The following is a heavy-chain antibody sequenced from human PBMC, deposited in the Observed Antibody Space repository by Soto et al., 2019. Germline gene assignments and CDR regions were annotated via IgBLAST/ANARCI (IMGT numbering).Heavy chain of an antibody. J-gene: IGHJ6*02. D-gene: IGHD1-1*01. V-gene: IGHV1-8*01. CDR1: GYTFTSYD. CDR2: MSPNSGAT. CDR3: ARGVDAGVEV. Sequence: QVQLVQSGAEVTKPGASVKVSCKASGYTFTSYDINWVRQATGKGLEWMGWMSPNSGATGYAQKFQGRGPMTRDTSISTAYMELSNLRSEDTAMYYCARGVDAGVEVWGQVSTVTVSS.